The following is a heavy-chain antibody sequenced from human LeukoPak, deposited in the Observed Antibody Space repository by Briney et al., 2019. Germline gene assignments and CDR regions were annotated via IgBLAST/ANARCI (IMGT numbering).Heavy chain of an antibody. Sequence: PGGSLRLSCAASGFTLRDFGMHWVRQAPGKGLVWVSRLNSDGSSTSYADSVKGRFTISRDNAKNTVYLQMNSLRAEDTAVYYCVRETCTGACYPYYLDYWGQGTLVTVSS. D-gene: IGHD2-8*02. CDR3: VRETCTGACYPYYLDY. J-gene: IGHJ4*02. V-gene: IGHV3-74*01. CDR2: LNSDGSST. CDR1: GFTLRDFG.